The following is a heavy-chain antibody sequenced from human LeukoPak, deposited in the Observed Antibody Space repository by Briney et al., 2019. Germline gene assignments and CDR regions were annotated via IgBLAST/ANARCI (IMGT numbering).Heavy chain of an antibody. CDR1: GFTFGSYA. Sequence: HPGGSLRLSCAASGFTFGSYAMNWVRQAPGKGLEWVSAMSGSGASTNYADSVKGRFTISRHNSKNTLYLQMNSLRAEDTAVYYCAKDPLYCSSTSCPPGWFDPWGQGTLVTVSS. J-gene: IGHJ5*02. CDR3: AKDPLYCSSTSCPPGWFDP. V-gene: IGHV3-23*01. D-gene: IGHD2-2*01. CDR2: MSGSGAST.